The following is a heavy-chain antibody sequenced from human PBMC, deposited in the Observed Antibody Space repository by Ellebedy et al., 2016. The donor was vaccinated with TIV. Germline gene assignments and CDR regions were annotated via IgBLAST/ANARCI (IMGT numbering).Heavy chain of an antibody. Sequence: GESLKISCVGSGFTLSNYWVSWVRQAPGKGLEWVSVISNGGDTTYADSVKGRFTISRDNSKRTLYLQMNSLRADDTAIYYCAKLSGVLSWYADYWGLGARVTVSS. CDR1: GFTLSNYW. D-gene: IGHD6-13*01. J-gene: IGHJ4*02. V-gene: IGHV3-23*01. CDR3: AKLSGVLSWYADY. CDR2: ISNGGDTT.